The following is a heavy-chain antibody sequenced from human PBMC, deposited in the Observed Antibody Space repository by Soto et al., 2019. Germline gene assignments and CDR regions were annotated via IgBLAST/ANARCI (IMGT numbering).Heavy chain of an antibody. CDR1: GFTFSNHA. Sequence: EVHLLESGGGLVQPGGSLRLSCAASGFTFSNHAMSWVRQTPGEGLEWVSGISFSGDNTYYAASVRGRFTVSRDNSKSTLYLQMNSLRAEDTAVYYCAKRFTLFGVNKRSPDADSWGQGTLVTVS. V-gene: IGHV3-23*01. J-gene: IGHJ4*02. CDR3: AKRFTLFGVNKRSPDADS. CDR2: ISFSGDNT. D-gene: IGHD3-3*01.